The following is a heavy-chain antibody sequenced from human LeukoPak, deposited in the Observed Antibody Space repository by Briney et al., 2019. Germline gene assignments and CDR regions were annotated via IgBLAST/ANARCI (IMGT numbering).Heavy chain of an antibody. V-gene: IGHV4-59*08. J-gene: IGHJ4*02. Sequence: SETLSLTCNVFGDSISSYYWSWVRQPPGTGLEWIGYVYYSGSTDYNSSLKSRVTISMDTSKNQFSLRLSSVIAADTGVYYCARLWGPDYWGQGTLVTVSS. CDR1: GDSISSYY. CDR2: VYYSGST. D-gene: IGHD3-16*01. CDR3: ARLWGPDY.